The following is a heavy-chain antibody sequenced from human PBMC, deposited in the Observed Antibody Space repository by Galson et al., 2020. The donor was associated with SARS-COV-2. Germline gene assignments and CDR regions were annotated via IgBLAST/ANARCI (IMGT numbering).Heavy chain of an antibody. CDR1: GFTFSSYS. J-gene: IGHJ4*02. CDR3: ANSPDFGDGPP. CDR2: ISSSSSYI. Sequence: GGSLRLSCAASGFTFSSYSMNWVRQAPGKGLEWVSSISSSSSYIYYADSVKGRFTISRDNAKNSLYLQMNSLRAEDTAIYYCANSPDFGDGPPWGQGTQVTVSS. V-gene: IGHV3-21*01. D-gene: IGHD4-17*01.